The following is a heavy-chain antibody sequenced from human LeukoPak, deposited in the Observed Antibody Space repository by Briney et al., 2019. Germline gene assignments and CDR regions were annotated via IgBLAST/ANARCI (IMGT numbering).Heavy chain of an antibody. D-gene: IGHD3-22*01. V-gene: IGHV3-73*01. CDR2: IRSKANSYAT. J-gene: IGHJ4*02. CDR1: GFNFSTYP. CDR3: TRSFYDSSGSSRLGY. Sequence: GRSLRLSCAPSGFNFSTYPMHWVRQASGKGLEWVGRIRSKANSYATAYATSVKGRFTISRDDSKNTAYLQMNSLKTEDTAVYYCTRSFYDSSGSSRLGYWGQGTLVTVSS.